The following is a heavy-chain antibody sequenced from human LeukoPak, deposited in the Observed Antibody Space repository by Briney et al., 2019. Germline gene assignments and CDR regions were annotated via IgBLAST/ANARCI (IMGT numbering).Heavy chain of an antibody. J-gene: IGHJ4*02. CDR1: GFTFSGYW. V-gene: IGHV3-7*05. D-gene: IGHD2-15*01. CDR2: IKQDGSDK. CDR3: ARGYGSPDF. Sequence: QTGGSLRLSCAASGFTFSGYWMSWVRQAPGKGLEWVASIKQDGSDKYYVDSVKGRFTISRDNAKKTLFLQMNTLRAEDTAVYYCARGYGSPDFWGQGTLVTVSS.